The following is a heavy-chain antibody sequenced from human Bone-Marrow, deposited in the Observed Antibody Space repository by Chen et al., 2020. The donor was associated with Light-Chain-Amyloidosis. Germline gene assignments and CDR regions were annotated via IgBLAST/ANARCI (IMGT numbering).Heavy chain of an antibody. D-gene: IGHD5-12*01. J-gene: IGHJ4*02. Sequence: EVQLEQSGPEVKKPGESLKISCKGSGYTFPNYWIGWVHQMPGKGLEWMGVIYPDDSDARYSPSFEGQVTISADKSITTAYLQWRSLKASDTAMYHCARRRDGYNFDYWGQGTLVTVSS. CDR2: IYPDDSDA. CDR1: GYTFPNYW. V-gene: IGHV5-51*07. CDR3: ARRRDGYNFDY.